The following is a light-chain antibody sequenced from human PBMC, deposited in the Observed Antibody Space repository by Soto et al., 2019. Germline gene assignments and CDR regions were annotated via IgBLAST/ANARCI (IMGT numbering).Light chain of an antibody. J-gene: IGKJ1*01. CDR3: QQYNSYLT. CDR2: DAS. V-gene: IGKV1-9*01. Sequence: DIQLTQSPSFLSASVGDRVTITCRASQGISTYLAWYQQKLGKAPKLLIYDASTLQSGVPSRFSGSRSGTEFTLTISSLQPEDFATYYCQQYNSYLTFGQGTKVDI. CDR1: QGISTY.